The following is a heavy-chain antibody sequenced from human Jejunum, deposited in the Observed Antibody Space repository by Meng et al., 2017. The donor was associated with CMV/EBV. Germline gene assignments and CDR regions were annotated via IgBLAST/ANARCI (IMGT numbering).Heavy chain of an antibody. CDR3: VQTSNYYDSSGFDY. Sequence: FTFNGSAMHWVRQASGKGLEWVGRIRSKANSYATVYAASVKGRFIISRDDSKNTAYLQMNSLKTEDTAVYYCVQTSNYYDSSGFDYWGQGTLVTVSS. J-gene: IGHJ4*02. CDR1: FTFNGSA. D-gene: IGHD3-22*01. V-gene: IGHV3-73*01. CDR2: IRSKANSYAT.